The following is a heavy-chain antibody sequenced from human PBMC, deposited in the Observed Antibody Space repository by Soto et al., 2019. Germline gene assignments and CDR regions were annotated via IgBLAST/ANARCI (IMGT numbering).Heavy chain of an antibody. Sequence: QVQLQQWGAGLLKPSETLSLTCAVYGGSFSGYYWSWIRQPPGKGLEWIGEINHSGSTNYNPSLTSRVTISVDTSKNQFSLKLSSVTAADTAVYYCARGLRVLYYYGMDVWGQGTTVTVSS. V-gene: IGHV4-34*01. CDR3: ARGLRVLYYYGMDV. CDR2: INHSGST. J-gene: IGHJ6*02. CDR1: GGSFSGYY.